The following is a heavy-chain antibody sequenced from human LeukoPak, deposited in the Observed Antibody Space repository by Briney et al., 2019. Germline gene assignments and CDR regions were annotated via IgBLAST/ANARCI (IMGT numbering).Heavy chain of an antibody. Sequence: PSQTLSLTCTVSGGSISSGDYYWSWIRQPPGKGLEWIGYIYYSGSTYYNPSLKSRVTISVDTSKNQFSLKLSSVTAADTAVYYCAGFVNYDFWSGYRYYFDYWGQGTLVTVSS. V-gene: IGHV4-30-4*01. D-gene: IGHD3-3*01. CDR1: GGSISSGDYY. J-gene: IGHJ4*02. CDR2: IYYSGST. CDR3: AGFVNYDFWSGYRYYFDY.